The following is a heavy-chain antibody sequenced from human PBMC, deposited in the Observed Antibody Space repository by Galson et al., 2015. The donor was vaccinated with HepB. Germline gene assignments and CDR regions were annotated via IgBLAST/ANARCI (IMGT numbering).Heavy chain of an antibody. CDR3: ARGRKITFGGVIVLAFDI. D-gene: IGHD3-16*02. Sequence: SVKVSCKASGYTFTSYYMHWVRQAPGQGLEWMGIINPSGGSTSYAQKFQGRVTMTRNTSISTAYMELSSLRSEDTAVYYCARGRKITFGGVIVLAFDIWGQGTMVTVSS. V-gene: IGHV1-46*01. CDR1: GYTFTSYY. J-gene: IGHJ3*02. CDR2: INPSGGST.